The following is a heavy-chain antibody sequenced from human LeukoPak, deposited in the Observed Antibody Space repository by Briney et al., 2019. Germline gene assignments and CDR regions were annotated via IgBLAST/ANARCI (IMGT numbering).Heavy chain of an antibody. J-gene: IGHJ4*02. V-gene: IGHV3-30*03. CDR3: ARGLEPY. Sequence: GALRLSCAASGFTFSSYGMHWVRQAPGKGLEWVAVISYDGSNKYYADSVKGRFTISRDNSKNTLYLQMNSLRAEDTAVYYCARGLEPYWGQGTLVTVSS. CDR2: ISYDGSNK. CDR1: GFTFSSYG. D-gene: IGHD3-22*01.